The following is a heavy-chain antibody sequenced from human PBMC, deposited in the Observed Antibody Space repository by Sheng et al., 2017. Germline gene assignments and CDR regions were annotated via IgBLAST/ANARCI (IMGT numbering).Heavy chain of an antibody. CDR2: INHSGST. CDR1: GGSFSGYY. Sequence: QVQLQQWGAGLLKPSETLSLTCAVYGGSFSGYYWSWIRQPPGKGLEWIGEINHSGSTNYNPSLKSRVTISVDTSKNQFSLKLSSVTAADTAVYYCARRLDPSVVAFDIWGQGDNGHRLF. J-gene: IGHJ3*02. V-gene: IGHV4-34*01. D-gene: IGHD2-15*01. CDR3: ARRLDPSVVAFDI.